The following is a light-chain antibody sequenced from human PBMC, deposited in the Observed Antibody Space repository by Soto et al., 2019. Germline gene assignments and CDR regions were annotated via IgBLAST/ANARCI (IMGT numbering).Light chain of an antibody. V-gene: IGKV2-24*01. J-gene: IGKJ5*01. CDR2: KIS. CDR1: QSLVHSDGNTY. Sequence: DIVLTQTPLSSPVALGQPASISCRSSQSLVHSDGNTYLSWLHQRPGQPPRVLIYKISKRFSGVPDRFSGSGAGTLFTRKISRVEAEDVGVYYCMQSTQFLITFGQGTRLEI. CDR3: MQSTQFLIT.